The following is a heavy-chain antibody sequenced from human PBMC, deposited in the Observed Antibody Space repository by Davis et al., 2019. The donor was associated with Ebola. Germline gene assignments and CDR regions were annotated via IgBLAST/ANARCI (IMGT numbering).Heavy chain of an antibody. J-gene: IGHJ3*02. D-gene: IGHD3-22*01. CDR1: GYTFTSYY. Sequence: ASVKVSCKASGYTFTSYYMHWVRQAPGQGLEWMGIINPSGGSTSYAQKFQGRVTMTRDTSTSTVYMELSSLRSEDTAVYYCARGGPDSSGYRLDAFDIWGQGTMITVSS. V-gene: IGHV1-46*01. CDR3: ARGGPDSSGYRLDAFDI. CDR2: INPSGGST.